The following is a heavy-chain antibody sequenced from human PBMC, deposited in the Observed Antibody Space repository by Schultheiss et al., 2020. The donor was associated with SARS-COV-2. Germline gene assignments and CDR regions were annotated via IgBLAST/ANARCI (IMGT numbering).Heavy chain of an antibody. CDR3: ARAGSSSSALYYYYYYGMDV. Sequence: SQTLSLTCAISGDSVSSNSAAWNWIRQSPSRGLEWLGRTYYRSKWYNDYAVSVKSRITINPDTSKNQFSLQLNSVTPEDTAVYYCARAGSSSSALYYYYYYGMDVWGQGTTVTVSS. J-gene: IGHJ6*02. V-gene: IGHV6-1*01. CDR2: TYYRSKWYN. CDR1: GDSVSSNSAA. D-gene: IGHD6-6*01.